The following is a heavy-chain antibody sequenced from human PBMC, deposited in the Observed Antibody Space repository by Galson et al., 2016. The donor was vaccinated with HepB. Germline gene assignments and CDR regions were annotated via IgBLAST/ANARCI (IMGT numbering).Heavy chain of an antibody. CDR2: INAGNGNT. CDR3: VREHYDSSGYPYNWFDP. D-gene: IGHD3-22*01. V-gene: IGHV1-3*01. Sequence: SVKVSCKASGYTFTNYAMHWVRQAPGQRLEWMGWINAGNGNTKYSQKFQGRVTITRDTSASTAYMELSSLRSEDTAVYYCVREHYDSSGYPYNWFDPWGQGTLVTVSS. J-gene: IGHJ5*02. CDR1: GYTFTNYA.